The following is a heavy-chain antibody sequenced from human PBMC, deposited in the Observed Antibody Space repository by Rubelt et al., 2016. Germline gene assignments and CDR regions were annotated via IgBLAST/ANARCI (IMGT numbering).Heavy chain of an antibody. V-gene: IGHV4-39*07. CDR1: GGSISSSNYY. J-gene: IGHJ4*02. Sequence: QVQVQESGPGLVKPSETLSLTCTVSGGSISSSNYYWAWIRQPPGKGLEWIGEVNHSGRTNYNPSLKSRVTISIHTSKKKLSLRRDSVTAAYTAVYYCARVARIVAGTLQPSMNSWGQGTLVTVSS. CDR2: VNHSGRT. CDR3: ARVARIVAGTLQPSMNS. D-gene: IGHD6-19*01.